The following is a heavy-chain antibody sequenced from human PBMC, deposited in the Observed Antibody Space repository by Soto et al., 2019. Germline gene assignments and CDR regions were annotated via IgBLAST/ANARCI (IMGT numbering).Heavy chain of an antibody. CDR1: GFTFSGYA. J-gene: IGHJ6*02. D-gene: IGHD1-1*01. V-gene: IGHV3-23*01. CDR2: ISGSGGST. Sequence: HPGGSLRLSCAASGFTFSGYAMSWVRQAPGKGLEWVSAISGSGGSTYYADSVKGRFTISRDNSKNTLYLQMNSLRAEDTAVYYCAKVDLIKTGTLFDYYYYGMDVWGQGTTVTVSS. CDR3: AKVDLIKTGTLFDYYYYGMDV.